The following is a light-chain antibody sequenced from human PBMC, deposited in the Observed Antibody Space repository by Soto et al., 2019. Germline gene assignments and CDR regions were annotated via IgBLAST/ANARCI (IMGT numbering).Light chain of an antibody. CDR3: SSSTSRTTFV. CDR1: NSDLNY. J-gene: IGLJ1*01. V-gene: IGLV2-14*01. CDR2: EVS. Sequence: QSVLTQPASVSGAPGQSTTISCTGTNSDLNYVSWHQQHPGKAPKLMIYEVSNRPSGVSNRFSGPKSGNTASLTISGLQAEDEADYYCSSSTSRTTFVFGTGTKVTVL.